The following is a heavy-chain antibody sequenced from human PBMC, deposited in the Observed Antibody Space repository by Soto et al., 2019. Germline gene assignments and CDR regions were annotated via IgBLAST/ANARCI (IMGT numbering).Heavy chain of an antibody. CDR2: IYPGDSDT. CDR1: GYSFTSYW. J-gene: IGHJ4*02. CDR3: ARRQRYSGYDGVLFDY. V-gene: IGHV5-51*01. Sequence: PGESLKISCKGSGYSFTSYWIGWVRQMPGKGLEWMGIIYPGDSDTRYSPSFQGQVTISADKSISTAYLQWSSLKASDTAMYYCARRQRYSGYDGVLFDYWGQGTLVTVSS. D-gene: IGHD5-12*01.